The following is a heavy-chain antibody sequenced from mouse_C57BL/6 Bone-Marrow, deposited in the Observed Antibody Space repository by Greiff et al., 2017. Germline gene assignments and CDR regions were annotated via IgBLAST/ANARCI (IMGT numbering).Heavy chain of an antibody. CDR1: GYAFSSSW. CDR2: IYPGDGDT. J-gene: IGHJ1*03. CDR3: ARVYDYDVLYWYFDV. Sequence: VQLQQSGPELVKPGASVKISCKASGYAFSSSWMNWVKQRPGKGLEWIGRIYPGDGDTNYNGKFKGKATLTADKSSSTAYMQLSSLTSEDSAVYFCARVYDYDVLYWYFDVWGTGTTVTVSS. D-gene: IGHD2-4*01. V-gene: IGHV1-82*01.